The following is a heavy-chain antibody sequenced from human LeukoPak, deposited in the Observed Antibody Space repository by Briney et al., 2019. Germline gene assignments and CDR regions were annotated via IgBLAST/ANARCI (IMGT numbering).Heavy chain of an antibody. CDR3: ARESPYSSSWYRAAFDI. D-gene: IGHD6-13*01. CDR1: GFTFSIYS. CDR2: ISSSSSYI. Sequence: GGSLRLSCAASGFTFSIYSMNCVRQAPGKGLEWVSSISSSSSYIYYADSVKGRFTISRDNAKSSLYLQMNSLRAEDTAVYYCARESPYSSSWYRAAFDIWGQGTMVTVSS. V-gene: IGHV3-21*01. J-gene: IGHJ3*02.